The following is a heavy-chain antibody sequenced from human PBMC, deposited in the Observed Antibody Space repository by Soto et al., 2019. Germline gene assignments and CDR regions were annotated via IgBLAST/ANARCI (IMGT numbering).Heavy chain of an antibody. CDR2: IYHSGST. J-gene: IGHJ4*02. CDR1: GGSISSGGYS. D-gene: IGHD3-22*01. CDR3: ARVAVYYDSSGYYSNCLDY. V-gene: IGHV4-30-2*01. Sequence: SETLSPTCAVSGGSISSGGYSWSWIRQPPGKGLEWIGYIYHSGSTYYNPSLKSRVTISVDRSKNQFSLKLSSVTAADTAVYYCARVAVYYDSSGYYSNCLDYWGQGTLVTVSS.